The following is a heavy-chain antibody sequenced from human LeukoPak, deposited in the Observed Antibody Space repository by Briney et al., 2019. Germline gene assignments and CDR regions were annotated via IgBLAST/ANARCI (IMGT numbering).Heavy chain of an antibody. CDR1: GFTFSSYW. Sequence: GGSLRLSCAASGFTFSSYWMSWVRQAPGKGLEWVANIKQDGSEKYYVDSVKGRFTISRDNAKNSLYLQMNSLRAEDTAVYYCARDRDIVATIPGFDAFDIWGQGTMVTVSS. V-gene: IGHV3-7*01. D-gene: IGHD5-12*01. J-gene: IGHJ3*02. CDR3: ARDRDIVATIPGFDAFDI. CDR2: IKQDGSEK.